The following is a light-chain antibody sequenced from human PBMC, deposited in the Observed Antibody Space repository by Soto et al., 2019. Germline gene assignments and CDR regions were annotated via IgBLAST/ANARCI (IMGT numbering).Light chain of an antibody. V-gene: IGKV3-20*01. CDR3: QPYGPSPPT. CDR2: GTS. Sequence: EIVLTQSPGTLSLSPGESATLSCRASQSVSSNSLAWYRRDSGQHPSLLIYGTSTRSTDIPLRFSGSGSGTDSTLTITRLQTFDFAVYFYQPYGPSPPTFGQGTNVEVK. J-gene: IGKJ1*01. CDR1: QSVSSNS.